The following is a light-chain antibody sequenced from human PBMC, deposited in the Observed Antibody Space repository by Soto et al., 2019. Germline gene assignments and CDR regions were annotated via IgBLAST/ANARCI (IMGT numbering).Light chain of an antibody. CDR3: QQRRNWPPLT. Sequence: EIVLTQSPGTLSLSPGDRATLSCRASRTVSGNYLAWYQQRPNQAPRLLIFDAIRRAAGIPDRFSGSGSGTDFTLTISRLEPEDFAVYFCQQRRNWPPLTFGGGTKVEIK. V-gene: IGKV3D-20*02. CDR2: DAI. CDR1: RTVSGNY. J-gene: IGKJ4*01.